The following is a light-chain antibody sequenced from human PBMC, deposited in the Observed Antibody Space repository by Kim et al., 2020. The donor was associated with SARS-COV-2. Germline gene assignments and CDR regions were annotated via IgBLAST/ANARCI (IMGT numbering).Light chain of an antibody. CDR2: QDS. CDR1: KLGDKY. J-gene: IGLJ2*01. Sequence: SYELTQPPSVSVFPGQTATITCSGDKLGDKYACWYQQKPGQSPVLVIYQDSKRPSGIPERFSGSTSGTTATLTISGTQALDEADYYCQAWDSSTVVFGGG. CDR3: QAWDSSTVV. V-gene: IGLV3-1*01.